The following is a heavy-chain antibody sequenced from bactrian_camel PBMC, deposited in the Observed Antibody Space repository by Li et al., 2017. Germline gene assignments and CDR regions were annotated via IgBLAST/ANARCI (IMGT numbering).Heavy chain of an antibody. V-gene: IGHV3S40*01. Sequence: DVQLVESGGGSVQSGGSLRLSCVASGLVYSMYRMAWFRQAPGKGLEYVTAIDSGGGSYYPDSVKGRFTISRDNAKNTVYLQMNSLKSEDTALYYCATRRSLYCSGNACYGADFGNWGQGTQVTVS. CDR2: IDSGGGS. D-gene: IGHD2*01. CDR3: ATRRSLYCSGNACYGADFGN. CDR1: GLVYSMYR. J-gene: IGHJ6*01.